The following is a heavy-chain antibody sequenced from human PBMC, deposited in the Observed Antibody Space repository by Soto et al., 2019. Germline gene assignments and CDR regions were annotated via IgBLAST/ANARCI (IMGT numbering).Heavy chain of an antibody. CDR1: GGSISSYY. Sequence: QVQLQESGPGLVKPSETLSLTCTVSGGSISSYYWSWIRQPPGQGLEWIGYIYYSGSTNYNPSLKSRVTISVDTSKNQFSLKLSSVTAADTAVYYCARVSFMQLAPRDMDVWGQGTTVTVSS. J-gene: IGHJ6*02. CDR2: IYYSGST. V-gene: IGHV4-59*01. D-gene: IGHD6-6*01. CDR3: ARVSFMQLAPRDMDV.